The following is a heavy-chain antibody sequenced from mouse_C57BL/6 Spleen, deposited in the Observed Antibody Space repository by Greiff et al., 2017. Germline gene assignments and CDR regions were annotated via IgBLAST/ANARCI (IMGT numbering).Heavy chain of an antibody. J-gene: IGHJ4*01. D-gene: IGHD2-12*01. CDR1: GFTFSSYT. CDR2: ISGGGGNT. Sequence: EVHLVESGGGLVKPGGSLKLSCAASGFTFSSYTMSWVRQTPEKRLEWVATISGGGGNTYYPDSVKGRFTISRDNAKNTLYLQMSSLRSEDTALYYCARTTYAMDDWGQGTSVTVSS. V-gene: IGHV5-9*01. CDR3: ARTTYAMDD.